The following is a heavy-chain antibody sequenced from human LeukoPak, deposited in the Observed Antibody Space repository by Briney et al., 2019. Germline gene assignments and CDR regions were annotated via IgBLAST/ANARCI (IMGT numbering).Heavy chain of an antibody. V-gene: IGHV4-59*08. CDR1: GGSLTGYF. Sequence: PSETLSLTCTVSGGSLTGYFWSWIRQPPGKGLEWVGYVFYSGNTRYNPSLESRVTTSADTSKNQFSLRLTSVTAADTAVYYCARQGTITYAYFDYWSQGTLVTVSS. J-gene: IGHJ4*02. CDR2: VFYSGNT. CDR3: ARQGTITYAYFDY. D-gene: IGHD2-2*01.